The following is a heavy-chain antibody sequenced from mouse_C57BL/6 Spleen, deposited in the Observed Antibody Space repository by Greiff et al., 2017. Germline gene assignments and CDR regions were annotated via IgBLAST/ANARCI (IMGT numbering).Heavy chain of an antibody. CDR3: ARGATQATGFAY. CDR1: GYTFTDYY. D-gene: IGHD3-2*02. J-gene: IGHJ3*01. V-gene: IGHV1-26*01. CDR2: INPNNGGT. Sequence: VQLQQSGPELVKPGASVKISCKASGYTFTDYYMNWVKQSHGKSLEWIGDINPNNGGTSYNQKFKGKATLTVDKSSSTAYMELRSLTSEDSAVYYCARGATQATGFAYWGQGTLVTVSA.